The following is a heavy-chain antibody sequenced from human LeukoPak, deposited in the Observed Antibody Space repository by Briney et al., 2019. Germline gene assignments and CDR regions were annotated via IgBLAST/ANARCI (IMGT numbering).Heavy chain of an antibody. V-gene: IGHV3-21*01. CDR2: ISSSGSYI. CDR1: AFTFSSYR. CDR3: ARGSGVQVWSSLDY. J-gene: IGHJ4*02. D-gene: IGHD5-18*01. Sequence: GGSLKPSCAASAFTFSSYRMNWFRQAPGKGLDWVSSISSSGSYIYYADSVRGRFTISRDNAKNSLHLQMNSLRAEDTAVYYCARGSGVQVWSSLDYWGQGTLVTVSS.